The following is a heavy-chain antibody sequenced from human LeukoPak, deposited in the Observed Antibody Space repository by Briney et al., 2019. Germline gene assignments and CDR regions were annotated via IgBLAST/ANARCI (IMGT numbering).Heavy chain of an antibody. CDR3: AIPDTAMATRSYYYYYYYMDV. Sequence: ASVKVSYKASGGTFSSYAISWVRQAPGQGLEWMGGIIPIFGTANYAQKFQGRVTITADESTSTAYMELSSLRSEDTAVYYCAIPDTAMATRSYYYYYYYMDVWGKGTTVTVSS. CDR2: IIPIFGTA. CDR1: GGTFSSYA. D-gene: IGHD5-18*01. J-gene: IGHJ6*03. V-gene: IGHV1-69*13.